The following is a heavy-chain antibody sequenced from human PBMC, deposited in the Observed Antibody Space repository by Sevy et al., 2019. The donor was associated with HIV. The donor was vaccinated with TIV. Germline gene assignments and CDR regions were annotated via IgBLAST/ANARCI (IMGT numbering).Heavy chain of an antibody. J-gene: IGHJ4*02. V-gene: IGHV4-39*01. CDR3: ARLVRGVTSGYFDY. D-gene: IGHD3-10*01. CDR1: GGSISSSSYY. Sequence: SETLSLTCTVSGGSISSSSYYWGWIRQPPGKRLEWIGSIYYSGSTYYNPSLKSRVTISVDTSKNQFSLKLSSVTAADTAVYYCARLVRGVTSGYFDYWGQGTLVTVSS. CDR2: IYYSGST.